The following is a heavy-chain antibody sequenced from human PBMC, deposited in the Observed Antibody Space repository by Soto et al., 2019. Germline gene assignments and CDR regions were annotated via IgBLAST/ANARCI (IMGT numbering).Heavy chain of an antibody. CDR1: GFTFSSSW. Sequence: EVQLVESGGGLVQPGGSLRLSCAASGFTFSSSWMGWVRQAPGKGLEWVANIKEDGSEKYYVDSVKGRFTISRDNAKNSLYLQKRSRRAQATAVYDWARDLGSSWMPYNEFDPWGQGTLVTVSS. CDR3: ARDLGSSWMPYNEFDP. D-gene: IGHD6-13*01. J-gene: IGHJ5*02. V-gene: IGHV3-7*05. CDR2: IKEDGSEK.